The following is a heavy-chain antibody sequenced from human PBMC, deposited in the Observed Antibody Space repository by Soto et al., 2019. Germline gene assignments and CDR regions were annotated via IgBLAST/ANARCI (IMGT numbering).Heavy chain of an antibody. V-gene: IGHV3-9*01. CDR2: ISWNSGSI. J-gene: IGHJ6*02. CDR1: GFTFDDYA. CDR3: AKDGGMVRDYYGMDV. D-gene: IGHD1-26*01. Sequence: QAGGSLRLSCAASGFTFDDYAMHWVRQAPGKGLEWVSGISWNSGSIGYADSVKGRFTISRDNAKNSLYLQMNSLRAEDTALYYCAKDGGMVRDYYGMDVWGQGTTVTVSS.